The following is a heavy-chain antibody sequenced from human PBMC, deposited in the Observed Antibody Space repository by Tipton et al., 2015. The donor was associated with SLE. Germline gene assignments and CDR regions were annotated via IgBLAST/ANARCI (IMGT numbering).Heavy chain of an antibody. D-gene: IGHD1-26*01. CDR2: IYYSGST. V-gene: IGHV4-59*08. CDR1: GGSISSHY. CDR3: ARAIVGATPQLDY. J-gene: IGHJ4*02. Sequence: TLSLTCTVSGGSISSHYWSWIRQPPGKGLEWIGYIYYSGSTNYNPSLKSRVTISVDTSKNQFSLKLSSVTAADTAVYYCARAIVGATPQLDYWGQGTLVTVSS.